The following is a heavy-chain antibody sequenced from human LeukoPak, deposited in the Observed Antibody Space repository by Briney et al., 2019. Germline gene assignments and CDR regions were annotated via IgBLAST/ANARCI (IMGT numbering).Heavy chain of an antibody. CDR2: ISSSGSTI. CDR1: GFTFSGYE. J-gene: IGHJ4*02. Sequence: GGSLRLSCAASGFTFSGYEMNWVRQAPGKGLEWVSYISSSGSTIYYADSVKGRFTISRDNAKNSLYLQMNSLRAEDTAVYYCARKGYYYDKGFDYWGQGTLVTVSS. V-gene: IGHV3-48*03. D-gene: IGHD3-22*01. CDR3: ARKGYYYDKGFDY.